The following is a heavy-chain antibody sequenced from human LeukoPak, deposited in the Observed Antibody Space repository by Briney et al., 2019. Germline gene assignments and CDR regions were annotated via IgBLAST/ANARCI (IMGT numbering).Heavy chain of an antibody. D-gene: IGHD5-18*01. V-gene: IGHV4-34*01. CDR1: GESFSGYY. J-gene: IGHJ4*02. Sequence: PSETLSLTCAVYGESFSGYYWSWIRQPPGKGLEWIGEINHSGSTNYNPSLKSRVTISVDTSKNQFSLKLSSVTAADTAVYYCARGNRGYSYGGPYDYWGQGTLVTVSS. CDR2: INHSGST. CDR3: ARGNRGYSYGGPYDY.